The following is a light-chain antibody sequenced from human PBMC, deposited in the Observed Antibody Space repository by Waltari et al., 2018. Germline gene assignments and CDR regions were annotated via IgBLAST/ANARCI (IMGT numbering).Light chain of an antibody. CDR1: QRLLHSNGYNY. Sequence: DLVMTQSPLSLPVTHGAPASISCRSRQRLLHSNGYNYLDWYLQKPGQSPQLLIYLGSNRASGVPDRFSGSGSGTDFTLKISRVEAEDVGVYYCMQALQTPVTFGQGTRLEIK. J-gene: IGKJ5*01. CDR2: LGS. V-gene: IGKV2-28*01. CDR3: MQALQTPVT.